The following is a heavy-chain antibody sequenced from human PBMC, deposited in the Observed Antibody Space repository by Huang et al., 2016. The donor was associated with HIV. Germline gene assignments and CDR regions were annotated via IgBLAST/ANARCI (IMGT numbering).Heavy chain of an antibody. Sequence: QVQLVQSGAEVKKPGSSVKVTCKASGGTFGSFVFNWVRQAPGQGLEWMGGVIPFSDTANYAQKFQGRVAITADESTRTTYMELSSLRSDDTAVYYCVRRSEGNWFDPWGQGTLITVSS. V-gene: IGHV1-69*13. J-gene: IGHJ5*02. CDR3: VRRSEGNWFDP. CDR1: GGTFGSFV. CDR2: VIPFSDTA.